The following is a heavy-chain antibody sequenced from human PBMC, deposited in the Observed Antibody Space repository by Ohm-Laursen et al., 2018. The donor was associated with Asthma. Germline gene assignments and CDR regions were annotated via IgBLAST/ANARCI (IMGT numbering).Heavy chain of an antibody. CDR1: GDSISSGGYY. D-gene: IGHD3-9*01. Sequence: SQTLSLTCTVSGDSISSGGYYWSWIRQHPGKGLEWIGYIYYSGSTYYNPSLKSRVTISVDTSKNQFSLKLSSVTAADTAVYYCAARITIYFDPWGQGTLVTVSS. V-gene: IGHV4-30-4*08. CDR2: IYYSGST. CDR3: AARITIYFDP. J-gene: IGHJ5*02.